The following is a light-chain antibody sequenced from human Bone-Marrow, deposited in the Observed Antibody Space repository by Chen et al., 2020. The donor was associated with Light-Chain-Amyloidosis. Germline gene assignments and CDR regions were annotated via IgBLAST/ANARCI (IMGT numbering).Light chain of an antibody. J-gene: IGKJ3*01. CDR2: GAT. CDR3: QQYVGSQFT. CDR1: QRVSSNY. Sequence: EIVLTQSPGNLSLSPGERASLSCRASQRVSSNYLAWYQPKPGQAPRLLIYGATSRATGIPDRFSGSGSGTDFALTSNILEPEDFAVYYCQQYVGSQFTFGPVTKVDIK. V-gene: IGKV3-20*01.